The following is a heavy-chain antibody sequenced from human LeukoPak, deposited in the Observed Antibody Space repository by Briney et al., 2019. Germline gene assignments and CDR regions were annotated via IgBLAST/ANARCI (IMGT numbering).Heavy chain of an antibody. D-gene: IGHD6-19*01. CDR2: IYYSGST. CDR3: ARERWYSRAGAFDI. V-gene: IGHV4-59*01. CDR1: GGSISSYY. Sequence: SPSETLSLTCTVSGGSISSYYGSWTRQPPGKGRECIGYIYYSGSTNYNPSLKSRVTISVDKSKNQFSLKLSSVTAADTAVSYRARERWYSRAGAFDIWGQGTMVTVSS. J-gene: IGHJ3*02.